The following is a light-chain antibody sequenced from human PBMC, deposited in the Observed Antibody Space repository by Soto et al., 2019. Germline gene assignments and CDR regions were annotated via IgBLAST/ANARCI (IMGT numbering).Light chain of an antibody. CDR1: SSDVGGYNY. CDR2: DVS. CDR3: SSYSSNSAVL. J-gene: IGLJ2*01. Sequence: QSVLTQPASVSGSPGQSITISCTGTSSDVGGYNYVSWYQQHPGKAPKLMIYDVSSRPSGLSNRFSGSKSGNTASLTISGLQAEDEADYYCSSYSSNSAVLFGGGTQLTVL. V-gene: IGLV2-14*01.